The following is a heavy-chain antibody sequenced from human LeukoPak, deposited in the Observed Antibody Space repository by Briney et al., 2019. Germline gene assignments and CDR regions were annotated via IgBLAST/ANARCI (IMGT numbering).Heavy chain of an antibody. CDR1: GFSLGDYA. Sequence: GGSLRLSCAASGFSLGDYAMHWVRQAPGKGLEWVALISYDGSDEYYADSVKGRFTISRDTPRNTLSLQMNSLRAEDTAVYYCARENRGWFPAYWGQGTLVTVSS. J-gene: IGHJ4*02. CDR2: ISYDGSDE. D-gene: IGHD6-19*01. CDR3: ARENRGWFPAY. V-gene: IGHV3-30*04.